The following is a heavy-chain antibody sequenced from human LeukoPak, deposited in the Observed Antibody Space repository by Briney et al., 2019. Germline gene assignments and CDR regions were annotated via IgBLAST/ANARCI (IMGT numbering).Heavy chain of an antibody. CDR1: GFTFDDYA. CDR2: ISWNSGSI. V-gene: IGHV3-9*01. J-gene: IGHJ4*02. CDR3: AKGGGYYFVPFDY. Sequence: AGGSLRLSCAASGFTFDDYAMHWVRQAPGKGLEWVSGISWNSGSIGYADSVKGRFTISRDNAKNTLYLQMNSLRAEDTAVYYCAKGGGYYFVPFDYWGQGTLVTVSS. D-gene: IGHD3-3*01.